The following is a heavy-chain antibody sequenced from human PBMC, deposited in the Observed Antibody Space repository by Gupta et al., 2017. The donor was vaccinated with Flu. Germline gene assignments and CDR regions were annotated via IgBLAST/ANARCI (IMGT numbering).Heavy chain of an antibody. CDR1: GGSFSGYY. CDR2: INHSGST. V-gene: IGHV4-34*01. D-gene: IGHD2-15*01. J-gene: IGHJ4*02. Sequence: QVQLQQWGAGLLKPSETLSLTCAVYGGSFSGYYWSWIRQPPGKGLEWIGEINHSGSTNYNPSLKSRVTISVDTSKNQFSLKLSSVTAADTAVYYCARGFCSGGSCYRPPVLRPNFDYWGQGTLVTVSS. CDR3: ARGFCSGGSCYRPPVLRPNFDY.